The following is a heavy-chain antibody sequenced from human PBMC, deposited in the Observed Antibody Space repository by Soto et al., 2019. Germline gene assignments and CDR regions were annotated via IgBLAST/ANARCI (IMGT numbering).Heavy chain of an antibody. V-gene: IGHV2-26*01. Sequence: QVTLKESGPVLVKPTETLTLTCTVSGFSRSNARMGVSWIRQPPGKDLEWLAHIFSNDEKSYSTSLKSRLTISKDTSKSQVVRTMTNMDPVDTATSYCARRVDNGYYYYGMDVWGQGTTVTVSS. CDR1: GFSRSNARMG. D-gene: IGHD1-20*01. CDR3: ARRVDNGYYYYGMDV. CDR2: IFSNDEK. J-gene: IGHJ6*02.